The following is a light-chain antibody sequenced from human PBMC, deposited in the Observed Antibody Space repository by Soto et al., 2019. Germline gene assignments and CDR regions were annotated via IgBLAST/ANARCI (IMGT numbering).Light chain of an antibody. CDR3: QQRSNWPPLT. J-gene: IGKJ4*01. CDR1: QSVSSY. Sequence: EIVLTQSPATLSLSPGERATLSCRASQSVSSYLAWYQQKPSQAPRLLIYDASNRATGIPARFSGSGSGTDYTLTISSLEPEDFAVYYCQQRSNWPPLTFGGGTKVAIQ. V-gene: IGKV3-11*01. CDR2: DAS.